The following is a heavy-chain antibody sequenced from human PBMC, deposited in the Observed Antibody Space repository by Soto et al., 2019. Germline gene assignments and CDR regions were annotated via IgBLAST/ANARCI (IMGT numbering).Heavy chain of an antibody. Sequence: QVQLVQSGGEVKKPGASVKVSCKASGYTVTSYGISWVRQAPGQRLYCMGWISDDNGNTNYAQKLQGRVTMTTDPHTRTDYMELRSLRSDETAVYYCARDKRRGYSTLYWYFDLWGRGTLVTVSS. CDR3: ARDKRRGYSTLYWYFDL. J-gene: IGHJ2*01. V-gene: IGHV1-18*01. CDR2: ISDDNGNT. D-gene: IGHD3-22*01. CDR1: GYTVTSYG.